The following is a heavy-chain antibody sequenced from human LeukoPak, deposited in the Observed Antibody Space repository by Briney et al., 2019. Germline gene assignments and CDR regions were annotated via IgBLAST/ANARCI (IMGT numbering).Heavy chain of an antibody. CDR3: AKGVSGWYAGEYFQH. Sequence: PGGSLRLSCAASGFTFSCYAMSWVRQAPGKGLEWVSAISGSGGSTYYADSVKGRFTISRDNSKNTLYLQMNSLRAEDTAVYYCAKGVSGWYAGEYFQHWGQGTLVTVSS. V-gene: IGHV3-23*01. J-gene: IGHJ1*01. D-gene: IGHD6-19*01. CDR1: GFTFSCYA. CDR2: ISGSGGST.